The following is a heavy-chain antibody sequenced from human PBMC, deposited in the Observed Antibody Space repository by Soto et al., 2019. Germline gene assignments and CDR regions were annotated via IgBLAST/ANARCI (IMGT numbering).Heavy chain of an antibody. Sequence: QVKLVQSGAEVKKPGSSVKVSCKASGGTFSSYAISWVRQAPGQGRKWMGGISPIFGTANYAQKFQGRVTITADEATSTAYMELSSLRSEHTAVYYCARVNKAMVVPAASDAFDIWGQGTMVTVSS. CDR1: GGTFSSYA. CDR3: ARVNKAMVVPAASDAFDI. J-gene: IGHJ3*02. V-gene: IGHV1-69*01. D-gene: IGHD2-2*01. CDR2: ISPIFGTA.